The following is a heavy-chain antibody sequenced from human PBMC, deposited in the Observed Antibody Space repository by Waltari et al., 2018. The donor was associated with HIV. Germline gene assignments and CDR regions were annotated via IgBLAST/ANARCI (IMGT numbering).Heavy chain of an antibody. D-gene: IGHD1-26*01. J-gene: IGHJ3*02. CDR1: VCSISNGGHP. CDR2: IYYSGST. Sequence: QVQLKESGPGLVKPSQPLSLRCTVSVCSISNGGHPWSWIRQHPGKGLEWIGYIYYSGSTYYNPSLKSRVTISLGTSKNQFSLKLNSVTAADTAVYYCARESGSSLDDAFDIWGQGTMVTVSS. CDR3: ARESGSSLDDAFDI. V-gene: IGHV4-31*03.